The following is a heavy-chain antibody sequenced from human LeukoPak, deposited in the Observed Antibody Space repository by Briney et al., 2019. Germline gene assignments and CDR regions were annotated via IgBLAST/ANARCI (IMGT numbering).Heavy chain of an antibody. D-gene: IGHD2-2*01. V-gene: IGHV3-48*03. J-gene: IGHJ3*01. CDR3: AKDRSCSGSSCNVGS. CDR2: ISSSGSTI. Sequence: GGSLRLSCAASGFTFSSYEMNWVRQAPGKGLEWVSYISSSGSTIYYADSVKGRFTISRDNAKNSLYLQMNSLRAEDTAVYYCAKDRSCSGSSCNVGSWGQGTMVTVSS. CDR1: GFTFSSYE.